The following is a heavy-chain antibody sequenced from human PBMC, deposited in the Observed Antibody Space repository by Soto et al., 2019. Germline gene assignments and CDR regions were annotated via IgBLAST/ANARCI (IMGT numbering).Heavy chain of an antibody. J-gene: IGHJ3*02. D-gene: IGHD1-1*01. CDR2: FDPENGET. CDR1: GYTLTELS. Sequence: GASVKVSCKVSGYTLTELSMHWVRQAPGKGLEWMGGFDPENGETNYAQKLQGRVTMTTDTSTSTAYMELRSLRSDDTAVYYCARDLSSPLEGDAFDIWGQGTMVTVSS. V-gene: IGHV1-24*01. CDR3: ARDLSSPLEGDAFDI.